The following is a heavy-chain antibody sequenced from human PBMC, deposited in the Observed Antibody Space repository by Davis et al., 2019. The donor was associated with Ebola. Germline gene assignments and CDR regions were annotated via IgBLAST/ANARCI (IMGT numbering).Heavy chain of an antibody. Sequence: MPSETLSLTCTVSGGSITSSRYYCGSIRQPPGKGLEWIGSIYYSGSTNYNPSLKRRVTISVDTSKNQLSLKLSSVTAADTAVYYCARANPYYYYDSSGYYAKGGYFDYWGQGTLVTVSS. CDR2: IYYSGST. CDR3: ARANPYYYYDSSGYYAKGGYFDY. V-gene: IGHV4-39*07. CDR1: GGSITSSRYY. D-gene: IGHD3-22*01. J-gene: IGHJ4*02.